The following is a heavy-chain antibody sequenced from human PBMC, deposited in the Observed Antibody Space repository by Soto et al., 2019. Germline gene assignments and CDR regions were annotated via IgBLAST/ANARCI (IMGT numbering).Heavy chain of an antibody. J-gene: IGHJ6*02. CDR1: GFTFSNYA. CDR2: TGGGGDDT. V-gene: IGHV3-23*01. Sequence: GGSLRLSCAASGFTFSNYAMNWVHQAPGKGLEWVSSTGGGGDDTYYADSVTGRFTISRDNSKNTLYLQMNSLRAEDTAVYYCAKGFGVRMDVWGQGTTVTVSS. D-gene: IGHD3-10*01. CDR3: AKGFGVRMDV.